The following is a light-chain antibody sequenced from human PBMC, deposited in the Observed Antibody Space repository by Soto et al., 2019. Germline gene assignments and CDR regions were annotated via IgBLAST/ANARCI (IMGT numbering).Light chain of an antibody. Sequence: DIQMTQSASTLSASLGDRVTITWRASQSISIWLAWYQQKPGKAPKLLIYKASSLESGVPSRFSGSGYGTEFTLTISSLQTDDFATYYCQQYNSYPWTFGQGTKVDIK. J-gene: IGKJ1*01. CDR1: QSISIW. CDR2: KAS. CDR3: QQYNSYPWT. V-gene: IGKV1-5*03.